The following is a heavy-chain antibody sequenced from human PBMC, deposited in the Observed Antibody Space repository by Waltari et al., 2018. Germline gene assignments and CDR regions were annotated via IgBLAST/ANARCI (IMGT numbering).Heavy chain of an antibody. CDR1: GYTFISHD. J-gene: IGHJ5*02. D-gene: IGHD3-10*01. Sequence: VQLLESGAEVKKPGASVKVSCKASGYTFISHDINWVRQATGQGLEWVGGMNPNSGNTGYAQKFQGRVTMTRNTSISTAYMELSSLRSDDTAVYYCARAFRSSWFGAWLDPWGQGTPVTVSS. CDR3: ARAFRSSWFGAWLDP. CDR2: MNPNSGNT. V-gene: IGHV1-8*01.